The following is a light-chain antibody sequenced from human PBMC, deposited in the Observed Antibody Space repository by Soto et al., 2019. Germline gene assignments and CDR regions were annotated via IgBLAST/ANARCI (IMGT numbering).Light chain of an antibody. CDR1: SSDVGGYDY. V-gene: IGLV2-14*01. Sequence: QSALTQPVSVSGSPGQSIAISCTGTSSDVGGYDYVSWYQQQPDKAPKLMIYEVTKRPSGVSNRFSGSKSGNTASLTISGLQAEDEADYYCSSHTSGSTRVFGTGTKVTVL. CDR2: EVT. CDR3: SSHTSGSTRV. J-gene: IGLJ1*01.